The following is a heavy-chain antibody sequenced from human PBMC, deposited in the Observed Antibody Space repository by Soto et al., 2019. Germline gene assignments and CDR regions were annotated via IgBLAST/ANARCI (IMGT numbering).Heavy chain of an antibody. J-gene: IGHJ2*01. Sequence: GGSHRHSCAASRSVDSCGRRSWIRQAPGKGLEWLGTIKLDASEKKYVDSVKGRFTMSRDNAKNSLYLQMDSLRAEDTAVYYCARDSGYGSGASVNHYLSFCGRGTLFTVSS. CDR2: IKLDASEK. D-gene: IGHD3-10*01. CDR1: RSVDSCGR. CDR3: ARDSGYGSGASVNHYLSF. V-gene: IGHV3-7*01.